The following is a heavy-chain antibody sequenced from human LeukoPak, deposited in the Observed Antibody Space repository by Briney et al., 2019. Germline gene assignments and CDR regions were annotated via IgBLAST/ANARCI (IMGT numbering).Heavy chain of an antibody. D-gene: IGHD3-10*01. Sequence: SETLSLTCAVSGGSISSSNWWSWVRQPPGKGLEWIGEIYHSGSTNYNPSLKSRVTISVDKSKNQFSLKLSSVTAADTAVYYCARHSTLRGGNFDYWGQGTLVTVSS. V-gene: IGHV4-4*02. CDR3: ARHSTLRGGNFDY. CDR2: IYHSGST. CDR1: GGSISSSNW. J-gene: IGHJ4*02.